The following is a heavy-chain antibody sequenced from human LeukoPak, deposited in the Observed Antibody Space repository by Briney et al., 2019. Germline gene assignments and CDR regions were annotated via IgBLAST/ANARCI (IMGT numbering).Heavy chain of an antibody. CDR1: GFTFSSYS. CDR2: ISSSSSTI. J-gene: IGHJ6*03. Sequence: GGSLRLSCVASGFTFSSYSMNWVRQAPGKGLEWVSYISSSSSTIYYADSVKGRFTISRDNAKNSLYLQMNSLRAEDTAVYYCARETRIAARPFYYYYMDVWGKGTTVTVSS. D-gene: IGHD6-6*01. V-gene: IGHV3-48*04. CDR3: ARETRIAARPFYYYYMDV.